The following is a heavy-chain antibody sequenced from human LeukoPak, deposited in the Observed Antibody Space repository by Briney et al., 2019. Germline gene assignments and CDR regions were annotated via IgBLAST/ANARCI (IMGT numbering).Heavy chain of an antibody. V-gene: IGHV4-61*02. CDR2: IYGSGST. Sequence: QTLSPTCTVSAGSTTSGTFYCGWIRQSAGNGLEWIGRIYGSGSTNYSPSLRSRVTISIDTSKNQFSLNLNSVTATDTAVYYCARGWGSTSSNYFDPWGQGTLVTVSS. J-gene: IGHJ5*02. CDR3: ARGWGSTSSNYFDP. D-gene: IGHD2-2*01. CDR1: AGSTTSGTFY.